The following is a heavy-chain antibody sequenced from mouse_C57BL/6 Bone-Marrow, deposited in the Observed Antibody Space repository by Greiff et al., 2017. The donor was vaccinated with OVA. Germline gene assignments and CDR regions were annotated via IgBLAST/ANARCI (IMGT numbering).Heavy chain of an antibody. CDR3: ARRDTAYGYDFSY. J-gene: IGHJ2*01. V-gene: IGHV1-64*01. CDR2: IHPSSGST. D-gene: IGHD2-2*01. CDR1: GYTFTSYW. Sequence: QVQLQQSGAELVKPGASVKLSCKASGYTFTSYWMHWVKQRPGQGLEWIGMIHPSSGSTNYNEKFKSKATLTVDKSSSTAYMQLSSLTSEDSAVYYCARRDTAYGYDFSYWGQGTTLTVSS.